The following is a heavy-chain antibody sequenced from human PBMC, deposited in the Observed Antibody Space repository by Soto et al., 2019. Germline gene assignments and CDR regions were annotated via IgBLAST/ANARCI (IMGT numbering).Heavy chain of an antibody. V-gene: IGHV1-3*01. CDR1: GYTFSSYA. J-gene: IGHJ4*02. CDR3: ARDTGEGTFDF. CDR2: INAGYGNT. Sequence: QVHLVQSVAEVRKPGASVKVSCKASGYTFSSYAMHWVRQAPGQRLEWMGWINAGYGNTKSSQKLQDRVTISRDTSASTADMELTSLRSEDTAVYYCARDTGEGTFDFLGKGTLVTVS. D-gene: IGHD7-27*01.